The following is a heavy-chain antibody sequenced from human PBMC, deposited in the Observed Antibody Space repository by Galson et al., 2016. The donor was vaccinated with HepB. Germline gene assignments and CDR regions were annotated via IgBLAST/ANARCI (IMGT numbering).Heavy chain of an antibody. CDR3: ARQFRDFGDYLDF. V-gene: IGHV3-21*01. CDR2: ISSSSGFI. D-gene: IGHD4-17*01. Sequence: APGKGLEWVSSISSSSGFIYYADSVQGRFTISRDNAKNSLYLQMDSLRAEDTAVYFCARQFRDFGDYLDFWGQGTLVTVSS. J-gene: IGHJ4*02.